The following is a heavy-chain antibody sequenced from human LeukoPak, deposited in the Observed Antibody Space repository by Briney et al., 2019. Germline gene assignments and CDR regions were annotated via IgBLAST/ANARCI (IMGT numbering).Heavy chain of an antibody. J-gene: IGHJ4*02. CDR1: GGSIRSHY. D-gene: IGHD3-3*01. V-gene: IGHV4-59*11. Sequence: SETLSLTCTVFGGSIRSHYWSWIRQPPGKALEWIGYIYYIGNTRYNASLKSRVTISVDTSKNKFSLKLSSVTAADTAVYYCAKGTNFWSSFDYWGQGTLVTVSS. CDR2: IYYIGNT. CDR3: AKGTNFWSSFDY.